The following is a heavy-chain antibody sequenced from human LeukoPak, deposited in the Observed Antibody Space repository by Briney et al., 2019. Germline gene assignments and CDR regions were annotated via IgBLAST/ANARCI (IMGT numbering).Heavy chain of an antibody. CDR2: ISPYNGNT. V-gene: IGHV1-18*01. D-gene: IGHD3-22*01. CDR3: ARDCDRSGYYCY. J-gene: IGHJ4*02. CDR1: GYTFIRYG. Sequence: ASVKVSCKASGYTFIRYGISWVRQAPGQGLEWMGWISPYNGNTNYAQRLQGRVTMTTDTSTSTAYMELRSLRSDDTAVYYCARDCDRSGYYCYWGQGTLVTVSS.